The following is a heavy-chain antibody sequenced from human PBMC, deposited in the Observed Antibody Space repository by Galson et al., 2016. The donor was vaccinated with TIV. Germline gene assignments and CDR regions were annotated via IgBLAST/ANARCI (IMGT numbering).Heavy chain of an antibody. CDR3: ARGGFSGFYNDY. CDR2: LSHSGIT. V-gene: IGHV4-59*11. D-gene: IGHD3-22*01. CDR1: GGSISSHF. J-gene: IGHJ4*02. Sequence: SETLSLTCSVSGGSISSHFWTWIRQPPGKGLAWIGYLSHSGITNYNPSLRSRVTISEDTSKNQFSLTLTSVTAADTAFYYCARGGFSGFYNDYWGQGMLVTVSS.